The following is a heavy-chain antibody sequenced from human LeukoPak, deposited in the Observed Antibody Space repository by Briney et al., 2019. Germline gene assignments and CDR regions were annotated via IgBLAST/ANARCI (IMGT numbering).Heavy chain of an antibody. J-gene: IGHJ4*02. Sequence: GGSLRLSCAASGFTFSDYYMSWIRQAPGKGLEWVSYISSSSSYTNYADSVKGRFTISRDNAKNSLYLQMNSLGAEDTAVYYCARGENIAAVDYWGQGTLVTVSS. CDR1: GFTFSDYY. D-gene: IGHD6-13*01. CDR3: ARGENIAAVDY. CDR2: ISSSSSYT. V-gene: IGHV3-11*05.